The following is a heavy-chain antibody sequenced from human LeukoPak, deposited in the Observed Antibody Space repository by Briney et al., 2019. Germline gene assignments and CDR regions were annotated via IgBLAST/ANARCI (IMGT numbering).Heavy chain of an antibody. J-gene: IGHJ5*02. Sequence: SETLSLTCTVSGGSISSYYWSWIRQPPGKGLEWIGYIHHSGSTNYNPSLTSRVTISVDTSKNKFSLKLRSVTAADTAVYYCARYANSSTWSNWFDPWGQGTLVSVSS. CDR1: GGSISSYY. CDR3: ARYANSSTWSNWFDP. D-gene: IGHD6-13*01. CDR2: IHHSGST. V-gene: IGHV4-59*01.